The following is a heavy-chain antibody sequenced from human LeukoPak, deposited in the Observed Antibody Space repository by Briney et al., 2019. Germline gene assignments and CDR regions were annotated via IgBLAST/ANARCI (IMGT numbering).Heavy chain of an antibody. D-gene: IGHD2-21*02. V-gene: IGHV1-18*01. CDR2: ISAYHGNT. CDR3: ARGVLSGVVTAVDRFYFDY. CDR1: GYTFTSYG. J-gene: IGHJ4*02. Sequence: ASVKVSCKASGYTFTSYGISWVGQAPGQGLEGMGWISAYHGNTNYAQKLQGRVTMTTDTSTSTAYMELRSLRSDDTGVYYCARGVLSGVVTAVDRFYFDYWGQGTLVTDSS.